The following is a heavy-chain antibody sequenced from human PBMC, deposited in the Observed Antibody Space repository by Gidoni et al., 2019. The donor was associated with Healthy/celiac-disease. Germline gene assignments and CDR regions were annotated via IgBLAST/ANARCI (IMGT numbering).Heavy chain of an antibody. CDR1: GFTFSSYC. J-gene: IGHJ4*02. D-gene: IGHD4-17*01. CDR2: IKQDGSEK. Sequence: EVQLVESGGGLVQPGGSLRLPCVASGFTFSSYCMRWVVKAPGKGLEWVANIKQDGSEKYYVDSVKGRFTISRDNAKNSLYLQMNSLRAEDTAVYYCAREDYGDPPWGVYWGQGTLVTVSS. CDR3: AREDYGDPPWGVY. V-gene: IGHV3-7*01.